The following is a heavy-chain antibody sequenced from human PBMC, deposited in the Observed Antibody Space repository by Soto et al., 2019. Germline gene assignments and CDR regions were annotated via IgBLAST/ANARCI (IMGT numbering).Heavy chain of an antibody. Sequence: ASVKVSCKASGYTFTGYYMHWVRQAPGQGLEWMGWINPNSGGTNYAQKFQGWVTMTRDTSISTAYMELSRLRSDDTAVYYCARESRVDTAMVWFYYGMDVWGQGTTVTVSS. CDR2: INPNSGGT. J-gene: IGHJ6*02. V-gene: IGHV1-2*04. CDR1: GYTFTGYY. D-gene: IGHD5-18*01. CDR3: ARESRVDTAMVWFYYGMDV.